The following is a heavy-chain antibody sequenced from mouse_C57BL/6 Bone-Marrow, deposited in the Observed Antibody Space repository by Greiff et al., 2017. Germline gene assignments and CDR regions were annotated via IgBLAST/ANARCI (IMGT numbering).Heavy chain of an antibody. CDR2: ISDGGSYT. D-gene: IGHD2-3*01. CDR1: GFTFSSYA. Sequence: EVNVVESGGGLVKPGGSLKLSCAASGFTFSSYAMSWVRQTPEKRLEWVATISDGGSYTYYPDNVKGRFTISRDNAKNNLYLQMSHLKSEDTAMYYCAREGDRYYGGGYYAMDYWGQGTSVTVSS. V-gene: IGHV5-4*01. CDR3: AREGDRYYGGGYYAMDY. J-gene: IGHJ4*01.